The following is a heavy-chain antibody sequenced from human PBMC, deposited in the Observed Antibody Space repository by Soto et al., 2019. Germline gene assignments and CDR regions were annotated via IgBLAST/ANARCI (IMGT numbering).Heavy chain of an antibody. V-gene: IGHV3-11*04. CDR1: GFTYPNYY. CDR2: ISSSGASM. J-gene: IGHJ4*02. Sequence: GGSLRLSCEGSGFTYPNYYMSWIRQAPGKGLEWVSYISSSGASMYYAVSVKGRFTISRENAKNSLYLQMNSLRAGDTAVYYCARGLYSFDYWGQGTLVTVSS. CDR3: ARGLYSFDY.